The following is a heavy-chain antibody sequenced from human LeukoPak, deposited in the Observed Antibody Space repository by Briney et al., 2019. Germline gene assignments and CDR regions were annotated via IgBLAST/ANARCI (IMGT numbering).Heavy chain of an antibody. D-gene: IGHD5-24*01. CDR1: VFTFSSYS. J-gene: IGHJ4*02. CDR2: ISSSSSSI. CDR3: ARDGGDGYNFDY. V-gene: IGHV3-21*01. Sequence: GGSLRLSCAASVFTFSSYSMNSVRQAPGKGLEWVSSISSSSSSILYADSVKGRFTISRDSAKNSLYLQMNSLRAEDTAVYYCARDGGDGYNFDYWGQGTLVTVSS.